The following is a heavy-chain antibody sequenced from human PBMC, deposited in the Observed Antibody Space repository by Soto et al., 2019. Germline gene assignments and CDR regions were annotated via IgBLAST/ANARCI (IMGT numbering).Heavy chain of an antibody. CDR3: ARGTFVVVPAAISVPDD. V-gene: IGHV3-74*01. J-gene: IGHJ4*02. CDR2: INSDGSST. CDR1: GFTFSSYW. Sequence: GGSLRLSCAAPGFTFSSYWMHWVRQAPGKGLVWVSRINSDGSSTSYADSVKGRFTISRDNAKNTLYLQMNSLRAEDTAVYYCARGTFVVVPAAISVPDDWGQRTLVTLSS. D-gene: IGHD2-2*01.